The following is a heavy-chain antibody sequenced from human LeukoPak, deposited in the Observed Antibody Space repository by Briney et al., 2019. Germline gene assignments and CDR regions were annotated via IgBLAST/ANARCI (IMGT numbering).Heavy chain of an antibody. CDR3: ARESFRYYDSSGYYL. CDR2: ISSSSSYT. CDR1: GFTFSDYY. J-gene: IGHJ5*02. V-gene: IGHV3-11*06. Sequence: PGGSLRLSCAASGFTFSDYYMSWIRQAPGKGLEWVSYISSSSSYTNYADSVKGRFTISRDNAKNSLYLQMNSLRAEDTAVYYCARESFRYYDSSGYYLWGQGTLVTVSS. D-gene: IGHD3-22*01.